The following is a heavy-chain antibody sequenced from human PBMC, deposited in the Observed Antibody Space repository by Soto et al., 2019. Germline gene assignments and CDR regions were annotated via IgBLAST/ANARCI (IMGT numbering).Heavy chain of an antibody. CDR2: IMPVFPTP. J-gene: IGHJ6*01. D-gene: IGHD3-3*02. Sequence: QVQLVQSGAEVKKPGSSVKVSCKTSGGTFRTSAISWVRQAPGQGLEWMGGIMPVFPTPDYAQKFQGRATVTPDXXTGTAYMELSSLRSEDTAVYYCARDKDRQQLGGNYYYSMDVWGQGTTVTVSS. CDR3: ARDKDRQQLGGNYYYSMDV. V-gene: IGHV1-69*05. CDR1: GGTFRTSA.